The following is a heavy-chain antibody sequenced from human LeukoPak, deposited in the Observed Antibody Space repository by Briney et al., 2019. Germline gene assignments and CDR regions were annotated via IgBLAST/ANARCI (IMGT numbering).Heavy chain of an antibody. V-gene: IGHV2-70*11. CDR3: ARIRVGADIDY. CDR2: IDWVDDK. D-gene: IGHD1-26*01. CDR1: GFSLSTSGMC. J-gene: IGHJ4*02. Sequence: SGPTLVNPTQTLTLTCTFSGFSLSTSGMCVSWIRHPPGKALEWLARIDWVDDKYYTTSLKTRLTISKDTSKNQVVLTMTNMDPVDTATYYCARIRVGADIDYWGQGTLVTVSS.